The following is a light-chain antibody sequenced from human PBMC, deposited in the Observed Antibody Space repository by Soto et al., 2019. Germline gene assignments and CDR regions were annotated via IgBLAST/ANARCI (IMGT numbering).Light chain of an antibody. CDR2: DIV. CDR1: QDINIY. J-gene: IGKJ5*01. CDR3: QQYNKLPIT. V-gene: IGKV1-33*01. Sequence: DIHMTHSPSFLXXXXXXXVTXXXQASQDINIYLKWYQQKPGKVPNLLIYDIVNLETGVPSRFNGSGSGTDFSLTISSLQPEDVAIYYCQQYNKLPITFGQGTRLEI.